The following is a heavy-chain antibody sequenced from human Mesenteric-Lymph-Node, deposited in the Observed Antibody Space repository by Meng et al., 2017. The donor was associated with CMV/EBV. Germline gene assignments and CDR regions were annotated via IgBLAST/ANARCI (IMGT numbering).Heavy chain of an antibody. Sequence: GESLKISCAASGFTFSSYSMNWVRQAPGKGLEWVSAISGSGGSTFYADSVKGRFTISRDNSKNTLYLQMNSLRAEDTAVYKCAKDKGSGYDLTYYYYYYGMDVWGQGTTVTVSS. CDR2: ISGSGGST. CDR1: GFTFSSYS. D-gene: IGHD5-12*01. V-gene: IGHV3-23*01. J-gene: IGHJ6*02. CDR3: AKDKGSGYDLTYYYYYYGMDV.